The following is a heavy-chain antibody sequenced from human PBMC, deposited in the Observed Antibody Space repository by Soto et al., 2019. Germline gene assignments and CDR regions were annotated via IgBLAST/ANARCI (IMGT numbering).Heavy chain of an antibody. CDR2: IKQDGSEK. V-gene: IGHV3-7*03. CDR1: GFTFSSYW. CDR3: ARVLGITGTPFRGGAFDI. Sequence: GGSLRLSCGASGFTFSSYWISWVRQAPGKGLEWVANIKQDGSEKYYVDSVKGRFTISRDNAKNSLYLQMNSLRAEDTAVYYCARVLGITGTPFRGGAFDIWGQGTVVTVSS. D-gene: IGHD1-20*01. J-gene: IGHJ3*02.